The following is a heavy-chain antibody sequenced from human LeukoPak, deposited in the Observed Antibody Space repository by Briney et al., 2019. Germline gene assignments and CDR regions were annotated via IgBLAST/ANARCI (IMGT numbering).Heavy chain of an antibody. D-gene: IGHD3-22*01. CDR3: ARGPHSLDSGGYQYYYMDV. Sequence: GGSLRLSCAASGFTFSSYSMHWVRRAPGKGVEWVSYISSSSSTIYYADPVKGRFTISRDNAKNSLYLQMDSLRAADTAAYYCARGPHSLDSGGYQYYYMDVWGKGTTVTVSS. CDR1: GFTFSSYS. V-gene: IGHV3-48*01. J-gene: IGHJ6*03. CDR2: ISSSSSTI.